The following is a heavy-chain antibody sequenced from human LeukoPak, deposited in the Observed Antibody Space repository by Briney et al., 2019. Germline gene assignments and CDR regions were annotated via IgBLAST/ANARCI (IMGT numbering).Heavy chain of an antibody. CDR1: GFTFSSYA. J-gene: IGHJ4*02. D-gene: IGHD3-10*01. CDR2: ISGSGGST. CDR3: AKALGVRGVFDY. Sequence: GGSLRLSCAASGFTFSSYAMSWVRQAPGEGLEWVSTISGSGGSTYYADSVKGRFTISRDNSKNTLYLQMNSLRAEDTAVYYCAKALGVRGVFDYWGQGTLVTVSS. V-gene: IGHV3-23*01.